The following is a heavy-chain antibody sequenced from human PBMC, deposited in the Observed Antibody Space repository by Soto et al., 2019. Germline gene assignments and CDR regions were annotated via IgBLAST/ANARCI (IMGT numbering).Heavy chain of an antibody. J-gene: IGHJ3*02. CDR2: INAGNGNT. Sequence: ASVKVSCKASGYTFTSYAMHWVRQAPGQRLEWMGWINAGNGNTKYSQKCQGRVTITRDTAASRADMELSSLRSEDTAVYYCARPLRGAAAGTYAFDIWGQGTMVTVSS. CDR1: GYTFTSYA. CDR3: ARPLRGAAAGTYAFDI. V-gene: IGHV1-3*01. D-gene: IGHD6-13*01.